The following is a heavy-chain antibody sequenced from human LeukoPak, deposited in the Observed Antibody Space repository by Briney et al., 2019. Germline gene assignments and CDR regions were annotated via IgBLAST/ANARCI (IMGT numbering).Heavy chain of an antibody. CDR2: IYYSGST. CDR3: VSTIFGVANGNWFDP. V-gene: IGHV4-39*01. CDR1: GFSFSNYA. Sequence: PGVSLRLSCAASGFSFSNYAMTWVRQAPGKGLEWIGSIYYSGSTYYNPSLKSRVTISVDTSKNQFSLKLSSVTAADTAVYYCVSTIFGVANGNWFDPWGQGTLLTVSS. D-gene: IGHD3-3*01. J-gene: IGHJ5*02.